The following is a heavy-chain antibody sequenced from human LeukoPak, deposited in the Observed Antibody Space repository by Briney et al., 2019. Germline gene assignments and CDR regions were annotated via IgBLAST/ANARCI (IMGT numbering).Heavy chain of an antibody. CDR1: GGTFSSYA. CDR2: IIPIFGTA. D-gene: IGHD1-26*01. Sequence: ASVKVSCKASGGTFSSYAISWVRQAPGQGLEWMGGIIPIFGTANYAQKFQGRVTITADESTSTAYMELSSLRSEDTAVYYCARDARGSPPFDPWGQGTLVTVSS. J-gene: IGHJ5*02. V-gene: IGHV1-69*13. CDR3: ARDARGSPPFDP.